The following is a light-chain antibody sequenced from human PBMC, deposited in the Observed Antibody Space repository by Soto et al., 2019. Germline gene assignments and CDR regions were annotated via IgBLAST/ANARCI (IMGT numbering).Light chain of an antibody. V-gene: IGLV7-43*01. CDR2: STS. CDR3: LLFYGSVWM. J-gene: IGLJ3*02. Sequence: QAVVTQEPSLTVSPGGTVTLTCASSTGAVTSGYYPNWFQQKPGQAPRALIYSTSDKQSWTPARFSGSLLGGKAALTVSGVQPEDESDYHCLLFYGSVWMFGGGTQLTVL. CDR1: TGAVTSGYY.